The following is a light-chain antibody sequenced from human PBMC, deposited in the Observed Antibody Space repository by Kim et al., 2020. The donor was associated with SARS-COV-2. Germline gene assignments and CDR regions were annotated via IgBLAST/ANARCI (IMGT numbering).Light chain of an antibody. Sequence: DVHLTQSPSFLSASVGDRVTITCRASQGVNNFLAWYQQKPGKAPNLLIYAASTLQSGVPSRFSGSGSGTEFTLTISSLQPADFATYYCQQINSFPSTFGQGTRLEIK. J-gene: IGKJ5*01. CDR1: QGVNNF. CDR2: AAS. CDR3: QQINSFPST. V-gene: IGKV1-9*01.